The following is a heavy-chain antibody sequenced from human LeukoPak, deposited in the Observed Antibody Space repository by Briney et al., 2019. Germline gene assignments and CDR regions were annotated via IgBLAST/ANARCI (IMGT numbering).Heavy chain of an antibody. CDR1: GFTFIDYD. Sequence: GGSLRLSCAAYGFTFIDYDMHWVRQVIGKGLEWVSAIGIRGDTHYSGSVKGRFTISRENAESSLYLQMSSLRAEDTAVYYCARGGIQVSSIDEFDYWGQGTLVTVSS. J-gene: IGHJ4*02. D-gene: IGHD5/OR15-5a*01. CDR2: IGIRGDT. V-gene: IGHV3-13*01. CDR3: ARGGIQVSSIDEFDY.